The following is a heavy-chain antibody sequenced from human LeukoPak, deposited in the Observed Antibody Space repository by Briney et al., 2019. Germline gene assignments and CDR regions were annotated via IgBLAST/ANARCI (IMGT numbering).Heavy chain of an antibody. V-gene: IGHV1-46*01. Sequence: GASVTLSCKSSGYTFTNYLLHWVRQAPGQGLEWVGRISPSVDTTNYAQKFRDRVTMTRDTSTSTVYMELSSLRSEDTAVYYCVREESGGYFDYWGQGTLVTVSS. CDR1: GYTFTNYL. D-gene: IGHD2-8*02. CDR3: VREESGGYFDY. J-gene: IGHJ4*02. CDR2: ISPSVDTT.